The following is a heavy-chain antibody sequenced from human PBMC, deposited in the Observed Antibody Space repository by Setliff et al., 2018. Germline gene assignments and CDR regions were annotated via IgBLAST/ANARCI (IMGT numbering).Heavy chain of an antibody. D-gene: IGHD3-3*01. CDR3: ARDRYYNSWSGTSITAPHDAFDI. CDR2: INPSGGLT. V-gene: IGHV1-46*03. J-gene: IGHJ3*02. CDR1: GYTLTNYY. Sequence: ASVKASCKASGYTLTNYYMHWVRQAPGQGLEWMGIINPSGGLTRYAQKFQGRVTMTRDTSTSTVYMEVSSLRSEDTAVYYCARDRYYNSWSGTSITAPHDAFDIWGQGTMVTVSS.